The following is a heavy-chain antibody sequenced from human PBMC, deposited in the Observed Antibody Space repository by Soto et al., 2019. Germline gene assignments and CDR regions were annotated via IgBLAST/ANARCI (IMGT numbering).Heavy chain of an antibody. CDR1: GESISSGGYY. CDR3: ARASSSSSAADY. CDR2: IYDTESA. Sequence: QVQLQESGPGLVKPSQTLSLTCSVSGESISSGGYYCSWIRHLPGKGLEWIEYIYDTESAYYNPSLKSRVSISMDTSENHFAMRLTSVTAADSAVYYCARASSSSSAADYWGQGLQVTVSS. J-gene: IGHJ4*02. V-gene: IGHV4-31*03. D-gene: IGHD6-6*01.